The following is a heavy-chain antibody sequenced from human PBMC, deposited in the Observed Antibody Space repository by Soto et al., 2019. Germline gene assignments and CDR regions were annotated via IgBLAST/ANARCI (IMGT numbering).Heavy chain of an antibody. V-gene: IGHV3-30-3*01. CDR1: GFTFSSYA. D-gene: IGHD6-19*01. CDR3: AREGGSSGWYPDAFDI. Sequence: GGSLRLSCAASGFTFSSYAMHWVRQAPGKGLEWVAVISYDGSNKYYADSVKGRFTISRANSKNTLYLQMNSLRAEDTAVYYCAREGGSSGWYPDAFDIWGQGTMVTVSS. J-gene: IGHJ3*02. CDR2: ISYDGSNK.